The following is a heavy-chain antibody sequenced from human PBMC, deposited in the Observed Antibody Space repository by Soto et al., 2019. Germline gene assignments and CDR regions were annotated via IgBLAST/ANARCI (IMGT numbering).Heavy chain of an antibody. CDR1: GYTLTSYG. CDR3: ARDVRGHYYYYGMDV. Sequence: QVQLVQSGAEVKKPGASVKVSCKASGYTLTSYGISWVRQAPGQGLEWMGWISAYNGNTNYAQKLQGRDTMTTDTSTSTAYMELSSLRSDDTAVYYCARDVRGHYYYYGMDVWGQGTTVTVSS. D-gene: IGHD5-12*01. CDR2: ISAYNGNT. V-gene: IGHV1-18*01. J-gene: IGHJ6*02.